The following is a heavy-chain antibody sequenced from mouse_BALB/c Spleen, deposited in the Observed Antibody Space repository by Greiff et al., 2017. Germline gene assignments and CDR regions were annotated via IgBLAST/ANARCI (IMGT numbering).Heavy chain of an antibody. CDR1: GYSITSDYA. D-gene: IGHD4-1*01. CDR3: AELGDWYFDV. CDR2: ISYSGST. V-gene: IGHV3-2*02. Sequence: DVKLQESGPGLVKPSQSLSLTCTVTGYSITSDYAWNWIRQFPGNKLEWMGYISYSGSTSYNPSLKSRISITRDTSKNQFFLQLNSVTTEDTATYYCAELGDWYFDVWGAGTTVTVSS. J-gene: IGHJ1*01.